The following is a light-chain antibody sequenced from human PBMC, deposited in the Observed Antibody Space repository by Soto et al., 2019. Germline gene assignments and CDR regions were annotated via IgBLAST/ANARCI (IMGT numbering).Light chain of an antibody. CDR3: QQRYSLPRT. CDR1: QSVSNF. Sequence: DIQMTQSPSFLSASVGDRVTITCRATQSVSNFLNWYQQKPGTAPKLLIYGVSSLQSGVPSRFSGSASGTEYTLTISNLQPEDFATYYCQQRYSLPRTFGQGTKVEV. J-gene: IGKJ1*01. CDR2: GVS. V-gene: IGKV1-39*01.